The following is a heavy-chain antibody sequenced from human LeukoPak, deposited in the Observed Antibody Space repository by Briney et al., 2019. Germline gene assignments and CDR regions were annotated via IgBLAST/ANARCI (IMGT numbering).Heavy chain of an antibody. D-gene: IGHD3-3*01. Sequence: GGSLRLSCAASGFTFSSYATHWARHAPGKGLEWVAVISYDGSNKYYADSVKGRFTIARDNYKHTLYLQMNSVKAEDTAVYYCAGEDDLFDYWGRGTLVTVSS. CDR1: GFTFSSYA. V-gene: IGHV3-30*04. J-gene: IGHJ4*02. CDR3: AGEDDLFDY. CDR2: ISYDGSNK.